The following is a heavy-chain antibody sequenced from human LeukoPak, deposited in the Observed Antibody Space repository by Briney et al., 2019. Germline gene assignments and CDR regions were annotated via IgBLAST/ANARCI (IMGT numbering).Heavy chain of an antibody. V-gene: IGHV1-18*01. CDR3: ARWGQDKGGDY. CDR1: GYTFTSYG. J-gene: IGHJ4*02. D-gene: IGHD7-27*01. Sequence: GASVKVSCKASGYTFTSYGISWVRQAPGQGLEWMGWISAYNGNTNYAQKFQGRVTMTRDTSISTAYMELSRLRSDDTAVYYCARWGQDKGGDYWGQGTLVTVSS. CDR2: ISAYNGNT.